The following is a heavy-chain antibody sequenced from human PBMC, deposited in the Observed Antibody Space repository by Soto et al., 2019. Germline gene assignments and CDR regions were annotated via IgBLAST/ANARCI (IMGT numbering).Heavy chain of an antibody. Sequence: QVQLVDSGGGVVQPGRSLRLSCAASGFTCSSYAMHGVRQAPGKGLEWVAVISYDGSNKYYADSVKGRFTISRDNSKNPLYLQMNSLRAEDTAVYYCARAYEGDYFDYWGQGTLVTVSS. CDR2: ISYDGSNK. J-gene: IGHJ4*02. CDR1: GFTCSSYA. D-gene: IGHD3-16*01. V-gene: IGHV3-30-3*01. CDR3: ARAYEGDYFDY.